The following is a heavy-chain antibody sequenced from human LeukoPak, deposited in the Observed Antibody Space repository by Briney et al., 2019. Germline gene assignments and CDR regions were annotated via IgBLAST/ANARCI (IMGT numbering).Heavy chain of an antibody. D-gene: IGHD5-18*01. J-gene: IGHJ4*02. CDR1: GYTFTSYY. V-gene: IGHV1-46*01. CDR2: INPSGGST. CDR3: AARGYSYGLSDY. Sequence: ASVKVSCKASGYTFTSYYMHWVRQAPGRGLEWMGIINPSGGSTSYAQKFQGRVTMTRDTSTSTVYMELSSLRSEDTAVYYCAARGYSYGLSDYWGQGTLVTVSS.